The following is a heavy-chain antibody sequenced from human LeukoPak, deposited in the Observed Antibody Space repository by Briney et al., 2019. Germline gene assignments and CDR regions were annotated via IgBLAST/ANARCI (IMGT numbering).Heavy chain of an antibody. D-gene: IGHD2-15*01. CDR1: GFTFSIYG. CDR2: ISYDGSNK. J-gene: IGHJ4*02. Sequence: GRSLRLSCAASGFTFSIYGMHWVRQAPGKGLERVAVISYDGSNKYYAESVKGRFTISRDNSKNTLYLQMNSLRAEDTAVYYCAKDSHRYCSGGSCYSFDYWGQGTLVTVSS. V-gene: IGHV3-30*18. CDR3: AKDSHRYCSGGSCYSFDY.